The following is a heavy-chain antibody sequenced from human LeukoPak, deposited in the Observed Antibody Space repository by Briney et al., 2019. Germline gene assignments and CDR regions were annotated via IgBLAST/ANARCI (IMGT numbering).Heavy chain of an antibody. V-gene: IGHV6-1*01. J-gene: IGHJ4*02. Sequence: SQTLSLTCAISGDSVSSNSAAWNWIRQSPSRGLEWLGRTYYRSKWYNDYAVSVKSRITINPDTSKNQFSLQLNSVTPEDTAAYYCASQAPAALWESLAARRFVYWGQGTLVTVSS. CDR2: TYYRSKWYN. CDR3: ASQAPAALWESLAARRFVY. D-gene: IGHD6-6*01. CDR1: GDSVSSNSAA.